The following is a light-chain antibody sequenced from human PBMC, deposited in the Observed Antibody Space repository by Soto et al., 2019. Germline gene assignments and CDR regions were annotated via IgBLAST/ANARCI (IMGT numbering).Light chain of an antibody. J-gene: IGKJ1*01. V-gene: IGKV3D-20*02. CDR3: QQRSNWPRT. CDR1: QSVSSSY. CDR2: DAS. Sequence: EVLLSHSPGTLSLSPRERATPSCRARQSVSSSYLAWYQQKPGQAPRLLISDASNRATGIPARFRGSGSGTDFTLTISSLEAEDVAVYYCQQRSNWPRTFGQGTKVDIK.